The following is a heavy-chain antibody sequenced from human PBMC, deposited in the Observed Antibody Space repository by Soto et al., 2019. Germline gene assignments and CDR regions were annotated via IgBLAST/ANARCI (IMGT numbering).Heavy chain of an antibody. CDR2: IWYDGSNK. D-gene: IGHD1-26*01. CDR1: SFAFVSSV. Sequence: GISLTLSCAPSSFAFVSSVIYWVLEAPCKGLEWVVVIWYDGSNKYYADSVKGRFTISRDNSKNTLYLQMNSLRAEVTAVYYCASWGGSGRYSGGDYYYGMDVWGQGT. J-gene: IGHJ6*02. CDR3: ASWGGSGRYSGGDYYYGMDV. V-gene: IGHV3-33*01.